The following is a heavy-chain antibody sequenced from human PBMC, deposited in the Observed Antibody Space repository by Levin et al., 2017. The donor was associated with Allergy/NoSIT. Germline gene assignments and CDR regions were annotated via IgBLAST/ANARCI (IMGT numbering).Heavy chain of an antibody. J-gene: IGHJ2*01. Sequence: PGGSLRLSCAASGFTFSSYGMHWVRQAPGKGLEWVAVIWYDGSNKYYADSVKGRFTISRDNSKNTLYLQMNSLRAEDTAVYYCARDPSMVRGVTNWYFDLWGRGTLVTVSS. CDR1: GFTFSSYG. V-gene: IGHV3-33*01. CDR2: IWYDGSNK. CDR3: ARDPSMVRGVTNWYFDL. D-gene: IGHD3-10*01.